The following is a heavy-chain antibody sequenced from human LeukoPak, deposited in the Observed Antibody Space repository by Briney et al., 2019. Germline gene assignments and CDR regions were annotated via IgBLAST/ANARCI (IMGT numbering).Heavy chain of an antibody. Sequence: SGPALVKPTQTLTLTCTFSGFSLSTSGMRASWIRQPPGKALEWLARIDGDDDKFYSTSLKTRLTISKDTSKNQVVLTMTNMDPVDTATYYCARSALGYGGAFDIWGQGTMVTVSS. CDR3: ARSALGYGGAFDI. J-gene: IGHJ3*02. CDR2: IDGDDDK. D-gene: IGHD4-23*01. CDR1: GFSLSTSGMR. V-gene: IGHV2-70*04.